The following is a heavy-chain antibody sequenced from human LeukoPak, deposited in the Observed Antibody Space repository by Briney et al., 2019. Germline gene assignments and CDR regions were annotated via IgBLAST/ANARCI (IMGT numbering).Heavy chain of an antibody. CDR3: ARDLREFGWHHVDY. J-gene: IGHJ4*02. Sequence: GGSLRLSCAASGFTFSDYYMSWIRQAPGKGLEWVSYISSGSSTLYYADSVKGRFTISRDNAKNSLYLQMNSLRPEDTAVYYCARDLREFGWHHVDYWGQGTLVTVSS. D-gene: IGHD3-16*01. CDR2: ISSGSSTL. V-gene: IGHV3-11*04. CDR1: GFTFSDYY.